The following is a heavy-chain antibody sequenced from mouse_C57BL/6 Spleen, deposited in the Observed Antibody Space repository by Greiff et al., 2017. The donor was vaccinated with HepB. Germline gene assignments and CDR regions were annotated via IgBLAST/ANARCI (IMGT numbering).Heavy chain of an antibody. V-gene: IGHV1-26*01. CDR2: INPNNGGT. CDR3: ARSAITTVVATGYFDV. D-gene: IGHD1-1*01. CDR1: GYTFTDYY. Sequence: EVQLQQSGPELVKPGASVKISCKASGYTFTDYYMNWVKQSHGKSLEWIGDINPNNGGTSYNQKFKGKATLTVDKSSSTAYMELRSLTSEDSAVYYCARSAITTVVATGYFDVWGTGTTVTVSS. J-gene: IGHJ1*03.